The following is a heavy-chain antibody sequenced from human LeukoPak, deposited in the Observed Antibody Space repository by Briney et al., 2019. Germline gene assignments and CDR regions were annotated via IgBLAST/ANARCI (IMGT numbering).Heavy chain of an antibody. Sequence: SETLSLTCNVSDDSISSHYWNWIRQPPGKGLEWIGYIYYSGSTNHNPSLKSRVTLTVDTSKNQLSLKLSSVTAADTAVYYCARAGDYSNFDYWGQGTLVTVSS. J-gene: IGHJ4*02. CDR2: IYYSGST. D-gene: IGHD4-11*01. CDR1: DDSISSHY. CDR3: ARAGDYSNFDY. V-gene: IGHV4-59*11.